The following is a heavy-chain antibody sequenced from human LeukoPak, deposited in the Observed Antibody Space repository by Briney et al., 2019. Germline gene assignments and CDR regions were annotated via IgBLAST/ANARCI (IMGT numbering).Heavy chain of an antibody. J-gene: IGHJ4*02. D-gene: IGHD1-26*01. CDR3: STEIRWDFPNDI. CDR2: IKSKSDGGTT. CDR1: EFTFSNAW. Sequence: KTGGSLRLSCAASEFTFSNAWMTWVRQAPGKGLGWVGRIKSKSDGGTTDYAAPVKGRFTISRDDSKNTLCLQMNSLKTEDTGVYFCSTEIRWDFPNDIWGQGTLVTVSS. V-gene: IGHV3-15*01.